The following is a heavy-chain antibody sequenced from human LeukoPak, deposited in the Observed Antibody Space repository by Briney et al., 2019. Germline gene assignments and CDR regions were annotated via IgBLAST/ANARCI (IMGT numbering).Heavy chain of an antibody. CDR1: GFTFSGYY. D-gene: IGHD5-12*01. CDR3: ARDVGYGDY. Sequence: PGGSLRLSCEASGFTFSGYYMTWVRQAPGKGLEWVASIKEDGSEKYYVDSVKGRFTISRDNAKNSRYLQMSSLRAEDTAVYFCARDVGYGDYWGQGTLVTVSS. V-gene: IGHV3-7*01. J-gene: IGHJ4*02. CDR2: IKEDGSEK.